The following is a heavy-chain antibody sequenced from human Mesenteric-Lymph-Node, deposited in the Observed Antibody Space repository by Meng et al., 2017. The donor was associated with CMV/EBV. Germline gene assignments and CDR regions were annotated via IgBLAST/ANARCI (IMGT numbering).Heavy chain of an antibody. D-gene: IGHD1-14*01. CDR1: RDTFSSYS. J-gene: IGHJ4*02. CDR3: ARYYTDNRGGYFFDS. Sequence: SVKVSCKTSRDTFSSYSISWVRQAPGQGLEWVGGIIPILGVPNYEEKFQGRVTITADKSTNTAYMELSSLRYEDTAVYYCARYYTDNRGGYFFDSWGQGTLVTVSS. V-gene: IGHV1-69*10. CDR2: IIPILGVP.